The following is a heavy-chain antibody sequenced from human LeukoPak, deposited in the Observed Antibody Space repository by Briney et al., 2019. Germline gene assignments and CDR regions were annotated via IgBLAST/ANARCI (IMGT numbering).Heavy chain of an antibody. D-gene: IGHD3-10*01. V-gene: IGHV3-23*01. CDR2: ISGSGGST. CDR3: AKENYYGSGSYYNDAFDI. CDR1: GFTFSSYA. Sequence: PGGSLRLSCAASGFTFSSYAMSWVRQAPGKGLEWVSAISGSGGSTYYADSVKGRLTISRDNSKNTLYLQMNSLRAEDTAVYYCAKENYYGSGSYYNDAFDIWGQGTMVTVSS. J-gene: IGHJ3*02.